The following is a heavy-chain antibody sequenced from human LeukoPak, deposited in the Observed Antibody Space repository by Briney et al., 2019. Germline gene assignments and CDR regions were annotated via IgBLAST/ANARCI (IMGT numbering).Heavy chain of an antibody. CDR1: GGSISSYY. V-gene: IGHV4-59*08. Sequence: PSETLSLTCTVSGGSISSYYWSWIRQPPGKGLEWIGFIYYSGSTNYNPSLKSRVTISVDTSKNQFSLKLSSVTAADTAVYYCARNGYSYGYLFDPWGQGTLVTVSS. CDR2: IYYSGST. D-gene: IGHD5-18*01. CDR3: ARNGYSYGYLFDP. J-gene: IGHJ5*02.